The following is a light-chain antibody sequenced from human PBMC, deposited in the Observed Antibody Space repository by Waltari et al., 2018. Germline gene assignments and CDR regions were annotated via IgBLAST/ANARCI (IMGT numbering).Light chain of an antibody. Sequence: DIVMTQSPDSLAVSLGERATINCKSSQRVLSSSNSKNYLAWYQKKPGQPPKLLIYWASTRESGVPDRFSGSGSGTDFTLTISSLQAEDVAVYYCQQYYSSPTFGQGTKVEIK. CDR2: WAS. J-gene: IGKJ1*01. CDR1: QRVLSSSNSKNY. CDR3: QQYYSSPT. V-gene: IGKV4-1*01.